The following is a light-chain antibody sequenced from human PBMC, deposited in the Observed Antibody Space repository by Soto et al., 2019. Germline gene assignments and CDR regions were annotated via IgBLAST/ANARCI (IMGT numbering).Light chain of an antibody. CDR1: SGHSSYI. J-gene: IGLJ3*02. CDR3: ETLDSNTQV. V-gene: IGLV4-60*02. Sequence: QSVLTQSSSASASLGSSVKLTCTLSSGHSSYIIAWHQQQPGKAPRYLMKLEGSGSYNKGSGVPDRFSGSSSGADRYLTISNLQLEEEADYYCETLDSNTQVFGGGTKLTVL. CDR2: LEGSGSY.